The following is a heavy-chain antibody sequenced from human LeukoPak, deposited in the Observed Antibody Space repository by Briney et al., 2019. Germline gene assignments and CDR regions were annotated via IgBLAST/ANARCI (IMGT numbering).Heavy chain of an antibody. Sequence: PSETLSLTCAVYGGSFSGYYWGWIRQPPGRGLEWIASINDGGSTYCNPSLKSRVTMSVDTSKNQFSLRLSSVTAADTAMYYCVRDDFGDYTRRFDPWGQGTLVTVSS. J-gene: IGHJ5*02. CDR2: INDGGST. D-gene: IGHD4-17*01. CDR3: VRDDFGDYTRRFDP. V-gene: IGHV4-34*01. CDR1: GGSFSGYY.